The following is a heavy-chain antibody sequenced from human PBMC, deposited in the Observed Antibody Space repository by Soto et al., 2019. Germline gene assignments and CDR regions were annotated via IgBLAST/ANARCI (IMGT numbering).Heavy chain of an antibody. Sequence: GGSLRLSCAASGSIFRGYGMHWVRQAPGKGLEWVAGIRCDSSSIGYADSVKGRFTISRDNAKNSLYLQMNSLRAEDTALYYCAKAARRYYDLNWFDPWGQGTLVTV. CDR2: IRCDSSSI. J-gene: IGHJ5*02. CDR1: GSIFRGYG. V-gene: IGHV3-9*01. CDR3: AKAARRYYDLNWFDP. D-gene: IGHD3-3*01.